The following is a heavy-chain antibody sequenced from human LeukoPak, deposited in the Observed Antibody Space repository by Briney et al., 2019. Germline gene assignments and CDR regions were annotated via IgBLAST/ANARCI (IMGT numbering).Heavy chain of an antibody. V-gene: IGHV4-59*11. CDR2: IYYSGST. CDR1: GGSISSHY. CDR3: ARVLVNYYYYMDV. Sequence: SETLSLTCTVSGGSISSHYWSWIRQPPGKGLEWIGYIYYSGSTNYNPSLKSRVTISVDKSKNQFSLKLSSVTAADTAVYYCARVLVNYYYYMDVWGKGTTVTVSS. D-gene: IGHD2-21*01. J-gene: IGHJ6*03.